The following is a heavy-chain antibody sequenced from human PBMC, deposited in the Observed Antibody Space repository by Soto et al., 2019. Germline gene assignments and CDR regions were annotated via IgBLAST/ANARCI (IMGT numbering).Heavy chain of an antibody. D-gene: IGHD2-15*01. Sequence: PSETLSLTCTVSGGSVNSGSYYWTWIRQPAGKGLEWIGRIYASGSTNYNPSLKGRVSMSVDTSKKQFSLKMISVTAADTAMYYCARSAIPRGGWFRPWGQGVLVTVSS. J-gene: IGHJ5*02. V-gene: IGHV4-61*02. CDR1: GGSVNSGSYY. CDR3: ARSAIPRGGWFRP. CDR2: IYASGST.